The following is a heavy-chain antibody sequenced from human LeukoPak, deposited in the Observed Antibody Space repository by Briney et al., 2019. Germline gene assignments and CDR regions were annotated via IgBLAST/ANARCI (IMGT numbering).Heavy chain of an antibody. J-gene: IGHJ4*02. Sequence: SQTLLLSCAISGDSVSSNSASWTWIRQSPSRGLEWLGRTYYRSKWYNDYAVSVKSRITINPDTSRNQFSLQLNSVTPEDTAVYYCVRDGTYYYFDYWGQGTLVTVSS. CDR1: GDSVSSNSAS. CDR2: TYYRSKWYN. D-gene: IGHD1-1*01. CDR3: VRDGTYYYFDY. V-gene: IGHV6-1*01.